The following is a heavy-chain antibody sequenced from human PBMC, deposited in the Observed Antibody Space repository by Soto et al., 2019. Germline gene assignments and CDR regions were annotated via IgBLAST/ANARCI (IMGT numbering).Heavy chain of an antibody. CDR3: ARELSFGDSGYFQH. CDR1: GGSISSGGYY. CDR2: IYYSGST. D-gene: IGHD4-17*01. Sequence: SETLSLTCTVSGGSISSGGYYWSWIRQHPGKGLEWIGYIYYSGSTYYNPSLKSRVTISVDTSKNQFSLKLSSVTAADTAVYYCARELSFGDSGYFQHWGQGTLVTVSS. V-gene: IGHV4-31*03. J-gene: IGHJ1*01.